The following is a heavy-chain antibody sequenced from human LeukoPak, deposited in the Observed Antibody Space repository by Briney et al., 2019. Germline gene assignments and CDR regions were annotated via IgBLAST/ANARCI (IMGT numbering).Heavy chain of an antibody. V-gene: IGHV4-59*01. Sequence: SSETLSLTCTVSGGSISGYYWSWIRQPPGKGLEWIGHMHYTRDINYNPIFKSRVTISGDSSKKQFSLKVNSVTAADTAVYYCVRDTFYYDSGSFVDGLDVWGQGTTVTVSS. J-gene: IGHJ6*02. CDR3: VRDTFYYDSGSFVDGLDV. D-gene: IGHD3-10*01. CDR1: GGSISGYY. CDR2: MHYTRDI.